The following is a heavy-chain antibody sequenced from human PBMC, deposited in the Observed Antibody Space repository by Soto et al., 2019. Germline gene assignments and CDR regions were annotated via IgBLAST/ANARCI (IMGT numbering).Heavy chain of an antibody. CDR1: GYTFTSYG. CDR3: VVAAQPYYFDY. Sequence: QVQLVQSGAEVKKPGASVKVSCKASGYTFTSYGISWVRQAPGKGLEWMGWISAYNGNTNYAQKLQGRVTMAKDTSTITAYMELRSLRSDDTAVYYGVVAAQPYYFDYWGQGTLVTVSS. J-gene: IGHJ4*02. V-gene: IGHV1-18*01. D-gene: IGHD2-15*01. CDR2: ISAYNGNT.